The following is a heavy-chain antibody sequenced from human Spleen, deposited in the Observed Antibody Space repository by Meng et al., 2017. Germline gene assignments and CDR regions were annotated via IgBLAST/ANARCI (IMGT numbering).Heavy chain of an antibody. D-gene: IGHD4-11*01. CDR2: INHSGST. J-gene: IGHJ4*02. CDR3: ARGPTTMAHDFNY. V-gene: IGHV4-34*02. CDR1: GGSFSDYY. Sequence: QGQLQQWGAGLLTPSETLSLTGVVSGGSFSDYYWSWIRQPPGKGLEWIGEINHSGSTNYNPSLESRATISVDTSQNNLSLKLSSVTAADSAVYYCARGPTTMAHDFNYWGQGTLVTVSS.